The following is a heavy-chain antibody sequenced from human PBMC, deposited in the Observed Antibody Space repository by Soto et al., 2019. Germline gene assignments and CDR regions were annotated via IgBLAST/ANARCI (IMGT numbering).Heavy chain of an antibody. CDR3: VIDPTQFNPIFGVDPTPLTASICYGMDA. J-gene: IGHJ6*02. Sequence: GGSLRLSCAASGFTFSSYAMSWVRQAPGKGLEWVSATSGSAGSTYYADSVKGRFTISRDNSKNTLYLQMNSQRAEYTAVYHCVIDPTQFNPIFGVDPTPLTASICYGMDAWGHGTTVT. D-gene: IGHD3-3*01. CDR2: TSGSAGST. CDR1: GFTFSSYA. V-gene: IGHV3-23*01.